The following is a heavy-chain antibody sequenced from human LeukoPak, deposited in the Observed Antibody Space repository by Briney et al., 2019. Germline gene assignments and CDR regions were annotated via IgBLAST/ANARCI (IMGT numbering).Heavy chain of an antibody. Sequence: GGSLRLSCTGSGFTFGDYVMTWVRQAPGKGLEWVSFIKTKADGGTTYYAASVKGRFTISRDNSKNTLYLQMNSLRAEDTAVYYCARQITYSSSWYVYYFDYWGQGTLVTVSS. CDR1: GFTFGDYV. CDR3: ARQITYSSSWYVYYFDY. J-gene: IGHJ4*02. V-gene: IGHV3-49*04. CDR2: IKTKADGGTT. D-gene: IGHD6-13*01.